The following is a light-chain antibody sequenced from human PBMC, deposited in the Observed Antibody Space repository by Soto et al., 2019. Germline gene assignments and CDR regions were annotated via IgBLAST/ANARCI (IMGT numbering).Light chain of an antibody. J-gene: IGKJ2*01. V-gene: IGKV2-28*01. CDR2: LGS. Sequence: DGGMTPSPLSLPVTPGEPASISCKSSQSLLYSYGYNYLDWFLQKPGQSPQLLIYLGSTRASGVPDRFSGSGSGTDFTLKISRVEAEDVGVYYCMHALQTPPKYIFGQGTRLDIK. CDR1: QSLLYSYGYNY. CDR3: MHALQTPPKYI.